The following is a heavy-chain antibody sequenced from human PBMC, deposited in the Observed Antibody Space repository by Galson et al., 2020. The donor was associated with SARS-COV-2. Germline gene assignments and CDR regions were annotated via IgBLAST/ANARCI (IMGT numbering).Heavy chain of an antibody. D-gene: IGHD3-10*01. CDR3: ARITMVRGVLGPIDSFDI. CDR1: GFSLSTSGMC. CDR2: IDSDDDK. J-gene: IGHJ3*02. Sequence: SGPTLVKPPQTPTLPCTFSGFSLSTSGMCVSWIRQPPGKALEWLALIDSDDDKYYRTSLKTRLTIPKDTSKSQVVLTMTNMDPVDTATYYCARITMVRGVLGPIDSFDIWGQGTMVTVSS. V-gene: IGHV2-70*01.